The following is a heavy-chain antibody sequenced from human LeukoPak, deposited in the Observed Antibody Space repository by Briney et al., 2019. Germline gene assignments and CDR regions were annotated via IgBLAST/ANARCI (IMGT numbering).Heavy chain of an antibody. CDR2: INGGEAT. CDR1: GFSFSAYT. CDR3: AKAAWIVGLAAFDT. V-gene: IGHV3-23*01. J-gene: IGHJ3*02. Sequence: PGGSLRLSCAASGFSFSAYTMSWVRQAPGKGPEWVSAINGGEATSYAASVRGRFIISRDNSKNILYLQMNSLRAEDTAVYSCAKAAWIVGLAAFDTWGQGTMVTVSS. D-gene: IGHD3-16*01.